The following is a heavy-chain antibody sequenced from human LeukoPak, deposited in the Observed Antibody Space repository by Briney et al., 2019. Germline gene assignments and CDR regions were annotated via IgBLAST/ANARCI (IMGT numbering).Heavy chain of an antibody. J-gene: IGHJ4*02. V-gene: IGHV3-74*01. CDR1: GNYW. Sequence: QAGGSLRLSCAASGNYWMHWVRQVPGKGLVWVSHINSDGSWTSYADSVKGRFTISKDNAKNTVYLQMNSLGAEDTAVYYCVSFYETYWGRGTLVTVS. CDR2: INSDGSWT. CDR3: VSFYETY. D-gene: IGHD2/OR15-2a*01.